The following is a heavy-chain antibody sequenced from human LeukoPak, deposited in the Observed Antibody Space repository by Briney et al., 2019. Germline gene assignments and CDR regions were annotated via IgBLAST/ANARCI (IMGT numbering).Heavy chain of an antibody. D-gene: IGHD6-25*01. CDR1: GFIVRNTY. CDR2: IYSDGKT. J-gene: IGHJ4*02. V-gene: IGHV3-66*01. CDR3: TRAAWDY. Sequence: PGGSLRLSCAASGFIVRNTYMSWVRQAPGKGLEWVSVIYSDGKTFYADSVKGRFTISRDTSKNTVYLQMNSLRAEDTAVYYCTRAAWDYWAEGSLVTVPS.